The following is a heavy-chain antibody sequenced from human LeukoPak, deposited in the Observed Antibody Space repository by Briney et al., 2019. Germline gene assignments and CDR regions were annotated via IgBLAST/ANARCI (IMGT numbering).Heavy chain of an antibody. CDR1: GFTFSSYA. D-gene: IGHD3-22*01. V-gene: IGHV4-39*01. CDR2: IYYSGST. Sequence: GSLRLSCAASGFTFSSYAMSWVRQAPGKGLEWIGSIYYSGSTYYNPSLKSRVTISVDTSKDQFSLKLSSVTAADTAVYYCARSRNYYDSSGYSYYFDYRGQGTLVTVSS. J-gene: IGHJ4*02. CDR3: ARSRNYYDSSGYSYYFDY.